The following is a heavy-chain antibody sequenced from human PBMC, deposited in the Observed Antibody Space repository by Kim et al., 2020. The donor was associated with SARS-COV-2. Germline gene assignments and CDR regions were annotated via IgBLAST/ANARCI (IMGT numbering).Heavy chain of an antibody. J-gene: IGHJ3*02. Sequence: GGSLRLSCAASGSSFSLYAMHWIRQAPGKGLEWVAHISYDGMNEYYAESVRGRFTISRDNSKNTLFLLMNNLKVEDTALYYCARGARAFDIWGQGTMVTV. CDR1: GSSFSLYA. CDR2: ISYDGMNE. V-gene: IGHV3-30*04. CDR3: ARGARAFDI.